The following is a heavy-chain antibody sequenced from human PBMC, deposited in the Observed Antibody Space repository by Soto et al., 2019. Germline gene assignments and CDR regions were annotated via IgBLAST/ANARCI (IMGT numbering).Heavy chain of an antibody. CDR2: ISSSSSYI. Sequence: EVQLVESGGGLVKPGGSLRLSCAASGFTFSSYSMNWVRQAPGKGLEWVSSISSSSSYIYYADSVKGRFTISRDNAKNSLYLQMNRLRAEDTAVYYCARDLGSGNYGMDVWGQGTTVTVSS. CDR3: ARDLGSGNYGMDV. CDR1: GFTFSSYS. D-gene: IGHD3-10*01. J-gene: IGHJ6*02. V-gene: IGHV3-21*01.